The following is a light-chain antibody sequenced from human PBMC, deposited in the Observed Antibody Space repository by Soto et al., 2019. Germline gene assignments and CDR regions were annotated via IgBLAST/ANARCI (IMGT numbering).Light chain of an antibody. CDR3: HQYGSLPPWT. Sequence: EVVLTQSPGTLSLSPGERATLSCRASQSVSSNYLAWYQQKPGQAPRLLIYDASSRAIGIPDRFSGSGSGTVFTLTISSLEPEDFAVYYCHQYGSLPPWTFGQGTKVEIK. V-gene: IGKV3-20*01. CDR1: QSVSSNY. J-gene: IGKJ1*01. CDR2: DAS.